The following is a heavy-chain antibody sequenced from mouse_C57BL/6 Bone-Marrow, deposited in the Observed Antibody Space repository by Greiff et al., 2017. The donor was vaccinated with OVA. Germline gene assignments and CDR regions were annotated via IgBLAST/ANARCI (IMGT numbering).Heavy chain of an antibody. Sequence: EVKLQESGAELVRPGASVKLSCTASGFNIKDDYMHWVKQRPEQGLEWIGWIDPENGDTEYASKFQGKATITADTSSNTAYLQLSSLTSEDTAVYYCTPVGYYYGYDEDYAMDYWGQGTSVTVSS. V-gene: IGHV14-4*01. CDR1: GFNIKDDY. J-gene: IGHJ4*01. D-gene: IGHD2-2*01. CDR2: IDPENGDT. CDR3: TPVGYYYGYDEDYAMDY.